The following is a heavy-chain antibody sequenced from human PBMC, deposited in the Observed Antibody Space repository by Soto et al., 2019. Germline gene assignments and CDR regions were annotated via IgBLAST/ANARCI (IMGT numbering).Heavy chain of an antibody. D-gene: IGHD2-2*01. CDR2: INAGNGNT. V-gene: IGHV1-3*01. J-gene: IGHJ4*02. CDR3: ASGDGNDCSSTSCYSIDY. CDR1: GYTFTSYA. Sequence: ASVKVSCKASGYTFTSYAMHWVRQAPGQRLEWMGWINAGNGNTKYSQKFQGRVTITRDTSASTAYMELSSLRSEDTAVYYCASGDGNDCSSTSCYSIDYWGQGTLVTVSS.